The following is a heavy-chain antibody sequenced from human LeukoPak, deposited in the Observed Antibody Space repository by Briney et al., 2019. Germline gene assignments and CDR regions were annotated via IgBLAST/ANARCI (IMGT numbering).Heavy chain of an antibody. D-gene: IGHD3-22*01. J-gene: IGHJ6*02. CDR2: ISAYNGNT. CDR3: ARDPLGYYYDSSGYPYYYGMDV. Sequence: APVKVSCKASGYTFTSYGISWVRQAPGQGLEWMGWISAYNGNTNYAQKLQGRVTMTTDTSTSTAYMELRSLRSDDTAVYYCARDPLGYYYDSSGYPYYYGMDVWGQGTTVTVSS. CDR1: GYTFTSYG. V-gene: IGHV1-18*01.